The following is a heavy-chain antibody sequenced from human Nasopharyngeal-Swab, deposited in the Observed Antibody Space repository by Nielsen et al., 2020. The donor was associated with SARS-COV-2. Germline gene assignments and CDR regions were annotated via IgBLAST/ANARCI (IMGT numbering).Heavy chain of an antibody. D-gene: IGHD3-10*01. V-gene: IGHV4-30-2*04. J-gene: IGHJ4*02. CDR2: IYHSGST. CDR3: ATRDYYGSGTMGIPFDY. Sequence: RQAPGKGLEWIGYIYHSGSTYYNPSLKSRVTISVDTSKNQFSLKLSSVTAADTAVYYCATRDYYGSGTMGIPFDYWGQGTLVTVSS.